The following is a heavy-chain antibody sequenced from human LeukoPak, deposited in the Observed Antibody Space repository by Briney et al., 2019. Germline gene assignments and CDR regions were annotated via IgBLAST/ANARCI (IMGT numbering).Heavy chain of an antibody. CDR2: IYSGGST. Sequence: GGSLRLSCAASGFTFSSYAMSWVRQAPGKGLEWVSVIYSGGSTYYADSVKGRFTISRDNSKNTLYLQMNSLRAEDTAVYYCARVRLGCSSTSCYYYYYMDVWGKGITVTVSS. CDR1: GFTFSSYA. CDR3: ARVRLGCSSTSCYYYYYMDV. V-gene: IGHV3-53*01. J-gene: IGHJ6*03. D-gene: IGHD2-2*01.